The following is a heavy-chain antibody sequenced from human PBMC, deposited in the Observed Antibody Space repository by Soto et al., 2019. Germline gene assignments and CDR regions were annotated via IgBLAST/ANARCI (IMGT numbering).Heavy chain of an antibody. J-gene: IGHJ4*02. Sequence: SETLSLTCTVSGGSISSYYWNWIRQPPGKGLEWIGYIHYSGSTNYNPSLKSRVTISVDTSNNQFSLELSRLRSDDTAVYYCARETQGYSSSSTYDYWGQGTLVTVSS. CDR3: ARETQGYSSSSTYDY. V-gene: IGHV4-59*01. D-gene: IGHD6-6*01. CDR2: IHYSGST. CDR1: GGSISSYY.